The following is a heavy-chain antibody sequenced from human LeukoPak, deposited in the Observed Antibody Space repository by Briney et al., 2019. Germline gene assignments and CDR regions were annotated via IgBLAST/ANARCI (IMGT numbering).Heavy chain of an antibody. CDR2: IYCTGNT. CDR3: AKVHDFWSGYSLDY. Sequence: SETLSLTCTVSGGSLSSSFWSWIRQPPGKGLEWIGYIYCTGNTNYNPSLKSRVTISVDTSKNQFSLEMSSATAADTAVYYCAKVHDFWSGYSLDYWGQGSLVTVSS. V-gene: IGHV4-59*01. CDR1: GGSLSSSF. D-gene: IGHD3-3*01. J-gene: IGHJ4*02.